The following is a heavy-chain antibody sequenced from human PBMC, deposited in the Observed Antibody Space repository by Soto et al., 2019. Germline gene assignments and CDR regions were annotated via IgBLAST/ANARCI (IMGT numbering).Heavy chain of an antibody. V-gene: IGHV3-11*06. J-gene: IGHJ4*02. D-gene: IGHD5-12*01. Sequence: PGGSLRLSCAASGFTLSDYYMSWIRQAPGKGLEWVSYISSSSSYTNYADSVKGRFTISRDNAKNSLYLQMNSLRAEDTAVYYCARSRYSGYDGPPDYWGQGTLVTVSS. CDR1: GFTLSDYY. CDR2: ISSSSSYT. CDR3: ARSRYSGYDGPPDY.